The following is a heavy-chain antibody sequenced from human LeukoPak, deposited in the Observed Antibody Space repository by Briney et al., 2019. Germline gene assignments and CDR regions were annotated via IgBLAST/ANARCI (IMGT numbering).Heavy chain of an antibody. Sequence: GGSLRLSCAASGFTFSSYEMNWVRQAPGKGLEWVSYISSSGGTIYYADSVKGRFTISRDNAKNSLYLQMNSLRAEDTAVYYCARKGTPGDAFDIWGQGTMVTVSS. CDR3: ARKGTPGDAFDI. D-gene: IGHD1-7*01. CDR1: GFTFSSYE. J-gene: IGHJ3*02. CDR2: ISSSGGTI. V-gene: IGHV3-48*03.